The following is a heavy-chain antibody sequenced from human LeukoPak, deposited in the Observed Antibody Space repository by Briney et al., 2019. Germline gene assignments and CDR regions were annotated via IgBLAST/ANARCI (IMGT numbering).Heavy chain of an antibody. CDR3: ARLEQLTNYFDY. CDR1: GGSFSGYY. D-gene: IGHD6-6*01. CDR2: INHSGST. J-gene: IGHJ4*02. V-gene: IGHV4-34*01. Sequence: SETLSLTCAVYGGSFSGYYWSWIRQPPGKGLEWIGEINHSGSTYYNPSLKSRVTISVDTSKNQFSLKLSSVTAADTAVYYCARLEQLTNYFDYWGQGTLVTVSS.